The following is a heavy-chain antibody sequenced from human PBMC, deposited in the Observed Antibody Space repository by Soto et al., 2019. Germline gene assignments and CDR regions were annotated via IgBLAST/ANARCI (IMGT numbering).Heavy chain of an antibody. Sequence: ETLSLTCTVSNFSVLTSIYYWAWIRQPPGKGLEWVGTVYYTGTTYYNPSLQSRVTISIDTSKNQFSLNLNSVTAADTAVYYCARNWNLALVPAAYFDSWGQGTLVTVSS. CDR2: VYYTGTT. J-gene: IGHJ4*02. V-gene: IGHV4-39*01. CDR1: NFSVLTSIYY. CDR3: ARNWNLALVPAAYFDS. D-gene: IGHD2-2*01.